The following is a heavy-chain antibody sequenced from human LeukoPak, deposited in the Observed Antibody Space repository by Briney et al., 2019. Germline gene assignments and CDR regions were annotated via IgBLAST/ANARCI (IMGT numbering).Heavy chain of an antibody. V-gene: IGHV1-2*02. CDR1: GGTFSSYA. CDR3: ARERTAWLE. Sequence: ASVKVSCKASGGTFSSYAISWVRQAPGQGLEWMGWINPNSGGTDYAQKFQGRVTMTRDTSIGTAYMELSRLRSDDTAVYYCARERTAWLEWGQGTLVTVSS. D-gene: IGHD6-19*01. J-gene: IGHJ4*02. CDR2: INPNSGGT.